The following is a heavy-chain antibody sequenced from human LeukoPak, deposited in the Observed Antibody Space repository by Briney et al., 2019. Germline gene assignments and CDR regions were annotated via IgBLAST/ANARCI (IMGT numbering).Heavy chain of an antibody. CDR2: IYYSGST. CDR3: ASISGYSSSRIDY. V-gene: IGHV4-59*01. D-gene: IGHD6-13*01. CDR1: GGSISSYY. Sequence: SETLSLTCTVSGGSISSYYWSWIRQPPGKGLEWIGYIYYSGSTNYNPSLKSRVTISVDTSKNQFSLKLSSVTAADTAVYYCASISGYSSSRIDYWGQGTLVTVSS. J-gene: IGHJ4*02.